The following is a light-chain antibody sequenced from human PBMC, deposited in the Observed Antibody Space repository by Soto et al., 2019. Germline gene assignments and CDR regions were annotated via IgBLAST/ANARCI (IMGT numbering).Light chain of an antibody. J-gene: IGKJ1*01. CDR1: ESISIY. CDR3: PQTYSDVWT. Sequence: EIQMTQSPSSLCASVGDRVTITCRASESISIYLHWYQHRTGPAPKLLIHAASNLQSGDPSRFSGTGSGTDFSLTIRSLQPADFATYYCPQTYSDVWTFGQGTKVDVK. V-gene: IGKV1-39*01. CDR2: AAS.